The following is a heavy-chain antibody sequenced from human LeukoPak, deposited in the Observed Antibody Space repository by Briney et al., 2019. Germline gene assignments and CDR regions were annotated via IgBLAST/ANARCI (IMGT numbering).Heavy chain of an antibody. D-gene: IGHD3-10*01. CDR1: GGSISSSNW. Sequence: SETLSLTCAVSGGSISSSNWWIWVRQPPGKGLEWIGEIYHSGTTNYNPSLKSRVTISVDTSKNQFSLKLSSLTAADTAVYYCATSPMWFGELFGSYYMDVWGKGTTVTISS. CDR2: IYHSGTT. V-gene: IGHV4-4*02. J-gene: IGHJ6*03. CDR3: ATSPMWFGELFGSYYMDV.